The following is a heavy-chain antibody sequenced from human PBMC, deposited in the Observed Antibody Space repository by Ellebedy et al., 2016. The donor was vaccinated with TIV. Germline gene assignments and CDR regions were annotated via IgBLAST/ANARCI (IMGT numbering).Heavy chain of an antibody. Sequence: ASVKVSCXASGYTFTSYGISWVRQAPGQGLEWMGWISAYNGNTNYAQKLQGRVTMTTDTSTSTAYMELRSLRSDDTAVYYCARVGVMVRGIIISNWFDPWGQGTLVTVSS. J-gene: IGHJ5*02. CDR3: ARVGVMVRGIIISNWFDP. CDR2: ISAYNGNT. D-gene: IGHD3-10*01. V-gene: IGHV1-18*01. CDR1: GYTFTSYG.